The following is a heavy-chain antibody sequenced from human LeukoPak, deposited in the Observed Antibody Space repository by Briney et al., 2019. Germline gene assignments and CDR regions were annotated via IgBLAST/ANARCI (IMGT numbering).Heavy chain of an antibody. CDR2: IIPIFGTA. CDR1: GGTFSSYA. Sequence: SVKVSCKASGGTFSSYAISWVRQAPGQGLEWMGGIIPIFGTANYAQKFQGRVTITADESTSTAYMELSSLSSEDTAVYYCARVVYNWNNKRTYYYYYGMDVWGQGTTVTVSS. CDR3: ARVVYNWNNKRTYYYYYGMDV. V-gene: IGHV1-69*13. D-gene: IGHD1/OR15-1a*01. J-gene: IGHJ6*02.